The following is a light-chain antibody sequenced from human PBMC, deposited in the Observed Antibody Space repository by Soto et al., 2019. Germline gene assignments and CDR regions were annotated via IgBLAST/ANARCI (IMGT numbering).Light chain of an antibody. V-gene: IGKV3-15*01. J-gene: IGKJ2*01. CDR1: QSVSSN. Sequence: EIVLTQSPATLSVSPGEGAALSCRASQSVSSNLAWYQQKPGQAPRLLIYGASTRATDIPARFSGSGSGTEFTLTISSLQSEDFAVYYCQQYNKWPYTFGQGTKLEIK. CDR3: QQYNKWPYT. CDR2: GAS.